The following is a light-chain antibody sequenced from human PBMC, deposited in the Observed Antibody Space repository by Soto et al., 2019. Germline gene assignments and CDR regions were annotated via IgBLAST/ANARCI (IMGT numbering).Light chain of an antibody. V-gene: IGKV1-5*01. CDR3: QQYNSYRT. CDR1: QSISSW. CDR2: DAS. J-gene: IGKJ1*01. Sequence: DLQMTQSPSTLSASLGDRVTITCRASQSISSWLAWYQQKPGKAPKLLIYDASSLESGVQSRFSGSGSGTEFTLTIRSLQPDDFATYYCQQYNSYRTFGQGTKVDIK.